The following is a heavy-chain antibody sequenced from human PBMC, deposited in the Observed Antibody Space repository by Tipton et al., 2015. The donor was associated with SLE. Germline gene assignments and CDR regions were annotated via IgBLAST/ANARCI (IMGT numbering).Heavy chain of an antibody. V-gene: IGHV4-34*01. CDR1: GGSFSGYY. CDR3: ARDRGYSYGRPYYGMDV. CDR2: INHSGST. D-gene: IGHD5-18*01. J-gene: IGHJ6*02. Sequence: LRLSCAVYGGSFSGYYWSWIRQPPGKGLEWIGEINHSGSTNYNPSLKSRVTISVDTSKNQFSLKLSSVTAADTAVYYCARDRGYSYGRPYYGMDVWGQGTTVTVSS.